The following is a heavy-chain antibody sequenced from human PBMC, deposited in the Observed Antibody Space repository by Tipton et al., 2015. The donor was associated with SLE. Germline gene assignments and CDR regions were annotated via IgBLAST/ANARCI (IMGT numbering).Heavy chain of an antibody. J-gene: IGHJ4*02. CDR2: IHYNRDT. D-gene: IGHD2-15*01. CDR1: GASVSSHY. Sequence: TLSLTCAVYGASVSSHYWNWIRQTPGKGLGWIGYIHYNRDTNYHPSLKSRVTISVDTSKNQLSLKLPSVTAADTAVYYCARGSVVADDFWGQGTLITVSS. CDR3: ARGSVVADDF. V-gene: IGHV4-59*02.